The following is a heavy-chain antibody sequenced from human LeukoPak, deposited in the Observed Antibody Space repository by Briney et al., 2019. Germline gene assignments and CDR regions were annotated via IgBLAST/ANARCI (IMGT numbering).Heavy chain of an antibody. J-gene: IGHJ4*02. V-gene: IGHV1-8*01. CDR1: GYTFTSYD. Sequence: ASVKVSCKASGYTFTSYDINWVRQATGQGLEWMGWMNPNCGNTGYAQKFQGRVTMTRNTSISTAYMELSSLRSDDTAVYYCARGQDDYYDSSGYYYLFDYWGQGTLVTVSS. CDR3: ARGQDDYYDSSGYYYLFDY. D-gene: IGHD3-22*01. CDR2: MNPNCGNT.